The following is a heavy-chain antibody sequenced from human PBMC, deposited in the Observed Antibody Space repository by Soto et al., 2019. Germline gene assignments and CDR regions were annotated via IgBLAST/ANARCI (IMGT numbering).Heavy chain of an antibody. CDR2: IHYIGST. Sequence: QLQLQESGPGLVKPSETLSLTCAVSGASISSDTYYWDWIRQPPGKGLEWIGSIHYIGSTYYNPSLKSRVTISMDTSKNHISLELSSVSAADTAVYYCARRYHPPPYNWNYYDIWGQGTMVTVSA. J-gene: IGHJ3*02. CDR3: ARRYHPPPYNWNYYDI. CDR1: GASISSDTYY. D-gene: IGHD1-7*01. V-gene: IGHV4-39*02.